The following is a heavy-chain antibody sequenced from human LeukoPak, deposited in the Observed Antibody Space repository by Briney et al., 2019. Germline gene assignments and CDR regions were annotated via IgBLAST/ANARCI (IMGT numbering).Heavy chain of an antibody. V-gene: IGHV4-61*01. Sequence: SETLSLTCTVSGGSVSSGSYYWSWIRQPPGKGLEWIGYIYYSGSTSYNPSLKSRVTISVDTSKNQFSLKLSSVTAADTAVYYCASSLGEGVDYWGQGTLVTVSS. CDR1: GGSVSSGSYY. CDR2: IYYSGST. D-gene: IGHD3-10*01. J-gene: IGHJ4*02. CDR3: ASSLGEGVDY.